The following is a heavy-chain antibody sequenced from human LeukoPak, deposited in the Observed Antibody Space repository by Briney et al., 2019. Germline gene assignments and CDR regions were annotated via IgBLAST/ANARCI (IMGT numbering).Heavy chain of an antibody. CDR1: GGSFSGYY. J-gene: IGHJ5*02. D-gene: IGHD3-10*01. V-gene: IGHV4-34*01. CDR2: INHSGST. CDR3: ARPQTYYYGSGSYRGGNNWFDP. Sequence: SETLSLTCAVYGGSFSGYYWSWIRQPPGKGLEWIGEINHSGSTNYNPSLKSRVTISVDTSKNQFSLKLSSVTAADTAVYYCARPQTYYYGSGSYRGGNNWFDPWGQGTLATVSS.